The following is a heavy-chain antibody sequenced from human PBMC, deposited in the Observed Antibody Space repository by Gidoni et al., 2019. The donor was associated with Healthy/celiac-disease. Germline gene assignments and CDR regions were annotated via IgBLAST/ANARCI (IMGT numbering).Heavy chain of an antibody. Sequence: QVQLQESGPGLVKPSETLYLTCTVSGGSISSYYWSWIRQPPGKGLEWIGYIYYSGSTNYNPSLKSRVTISVDTSKNQFSLKLSSVTAADTAVYYCASGMVRAYGMDVWGQGTTVTVSS. CDR1: GGSISSYY. V-gene: IGHV4-59*01. CDR3: ASGMVRAYGMDV. CDR2: IYYSGST. J-gene: IGHJ6*02. D-gene: IGHD3-10*01.